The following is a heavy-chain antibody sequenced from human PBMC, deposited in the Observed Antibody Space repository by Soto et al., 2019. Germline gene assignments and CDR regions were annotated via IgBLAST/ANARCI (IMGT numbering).Heavy chain of an antibody. D-gene: IGHD6-19*01. CDR1: GVDFRGSY. J-gene: IGHJ4*01. V-gene: IGHV3-11*04. CDR3: VRDGSSGWHFDS. Sequence: PGGSLRLSCVGSGVDFRGSYMNWIRQAPGKGLEWISYISDTGRTIHYADSVKGRFVISRDNSKDSLYLQMNSLRAEDTAVYYCVRDGSSGWHFDSWGHGTLVTVSS. CDR2: ISDTGRTI.